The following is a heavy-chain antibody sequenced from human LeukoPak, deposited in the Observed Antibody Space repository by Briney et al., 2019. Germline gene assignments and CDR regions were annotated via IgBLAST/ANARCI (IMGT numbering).Heavy chain of an antibody. D-gene: IGHD3-10*01. CDR2: IYYSGST. Sequence: SETLSLTCTVSGGSISSSSYYWGWIRQPPGKGLEWIGSIYYSGSTYYNPSLKSQVTISVDTYKNQFSLKLSSVTAADTAVYYCARQLTTMVRGALGIWGQGTMVTVSS. V-gene: IGHV4-39*01. CDR3: ARQLTTMVRGALGI. CDR1: GGSISSSSYY. J-gene: IGHJ3*02.